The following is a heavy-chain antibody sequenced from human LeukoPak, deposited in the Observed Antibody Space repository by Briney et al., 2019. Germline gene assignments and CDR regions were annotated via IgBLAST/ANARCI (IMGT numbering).Heavy chain of an antibody. D-gene: IGHD1-26*01. CDR1: GFTFSSYS. CDR2: ISSSSSTL. Sequence: GGSLRLSCAASGFTFSSYSMNWVRQAPGKGLEWLSYISSSSSTLFYADSVKGRFTISRDNAKNSLYLQMNSLKAEDTAIYYWARDEAYSGTYATTWGQGTLVTVSS. CDR3: ARDEAYSGTYATT. J-gene: IGHJ5*02. V-gene: IGHV3-48*01.